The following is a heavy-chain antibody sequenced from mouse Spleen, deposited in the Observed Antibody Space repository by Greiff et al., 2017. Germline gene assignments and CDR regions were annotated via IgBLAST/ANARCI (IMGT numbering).Heavy chain of an antibody. D-gene: IGHD2-13*01. V-gene: IGHV1-81*01. J-gene: IGHJ4*01. CDR2: IYPRSGNT. CDR3: ARPIYYGDSRGAMDY. Sequence: QVQLQQSGAELARPGASVKLSCKASGYTFTSYGISWVKQRTGQGLEWIGEIYPRSGNTYYNEKFKGKATLTADKSSSTAYMELRSLTSEDSAVYFCARPIYYGDSRGAMDYWGQGTSVTVSS. CDR1: GYTFTSYG.